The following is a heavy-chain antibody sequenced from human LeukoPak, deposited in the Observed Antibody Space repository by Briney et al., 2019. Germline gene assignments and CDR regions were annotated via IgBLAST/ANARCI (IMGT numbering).Heavy chain of an antibody. CDR1: GGSISSGGYY. J-gene: IGHJ2*01. CDR2: IYYSGST. V-gene: IGHV4-31*03. CDR3: ARGGGGYSWYFDL. Sequence: TLTLTCTVSGGSISSGGYYWSCIRQHPGKGLEWIGYIYYSGSTYYTPSLKNRVTISVATSKNQFSLRLSSVTAVDTAVYYCARGGGGYSWYFDLWGRSALFSASS. D-gene: IGHD5-12*01.